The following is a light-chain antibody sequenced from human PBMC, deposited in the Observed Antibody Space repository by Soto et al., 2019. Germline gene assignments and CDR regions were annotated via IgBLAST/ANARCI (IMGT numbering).Light chain of an antibody. CDR3: QQYNSYSWT. J-gene: IGKJ1*01. V-gene: IGKV1-5*01. Sequence: DIQMTQSPSTLSASVGDRVTITCRASQSISSWLAWYQHKPGKAPRLLIYDASSLASGVPARFSGSGSGTEFTLTISSLQPDDFATYYCQQYNSYSWTFGQGTKVEI. CDR2: DAS. CDR1: QSISSW.